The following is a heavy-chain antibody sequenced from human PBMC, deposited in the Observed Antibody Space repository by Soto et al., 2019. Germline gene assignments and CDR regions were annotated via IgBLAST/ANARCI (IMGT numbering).Heavy chain of an antibody. V-gene: IGHV3-23*01. CDR3: AKGGLYNSSWYEGY. Sequence: EVQLLESGGALVQPGGSLRLSCAASGFTFSSYAMSWVRQAPGKGLEWVSSISASGDSTHNADSVKGRFAISRDNSKNTLDLQLNRLTADDPAVYYCAKGGLYNSSWYEGYWGQGTLVTVSS. D-gene: IGHD6-13*01. CDR1: GFTFSSYA. J-gene: IGHJ4*02. CDR2: ISASGDST.